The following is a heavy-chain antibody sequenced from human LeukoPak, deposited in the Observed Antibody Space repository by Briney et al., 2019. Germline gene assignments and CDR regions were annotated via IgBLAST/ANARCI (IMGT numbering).Heavy chain of an antibody. Sequence: LETLSLTCAVYGGSFSGYYWSWIRQPPGKGLEWIGEINHSGSTNYNPSLKSRVTISVDTSKNQFSLKLSSVTAADTAVYYCARRRYCSSTSCYRNWFDPWGQGTLVTVSS. V-gene: IGHV4-34*01. CDR3: ARRRYCSSTSCYRNWFDP. CDR1: GGSFSGYY. CDR2: INHSGST. D-gene: IGHD2-2*02. J-gene: IGHJ5*02.